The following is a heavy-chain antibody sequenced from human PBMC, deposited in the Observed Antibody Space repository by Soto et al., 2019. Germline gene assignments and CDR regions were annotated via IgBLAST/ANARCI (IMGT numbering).Heavy chain of an antibody. J-gene: IGHJ6*02. CDR1: GGSISSGDYY. CDR2: IYYSGST. D-gene: IGHD3-16*02. CDR3: ARDGIYDYVWGSYRHRYYGMDV. V-gene: IGHV4-30-4*01. Sequence: TLSLTCTVSGGSISSGDYYWSWIRQPPGKGLEWIGYIYYSGSTYYNPSLKSRVTISVDTSKNQFSLKLSSVTAADTAVYYCARDGIYDYVWGSYRHRYYGMDVWGQGTTVTVSS.